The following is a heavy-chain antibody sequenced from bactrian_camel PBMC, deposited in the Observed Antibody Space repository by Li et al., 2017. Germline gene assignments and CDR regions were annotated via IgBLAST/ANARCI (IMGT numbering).Heavy chain of an antibody. CDR2: ISPDGSST. CDR3: AMGRDGSWRASDYNY. V-gene: IGHV3-2*01. Sequence: QVQLVESGGGSVQAGGSLRLSCAASGFTFSSYYMSWVRQAPGKGLEWVSSISPDGSSTYYRDSVKGRFTISRDNAKNTLYLQMNSLKSDDTALYVCAMGRDGSWRASDYNYWGQGTQVTVS. CDR1: GFTFSSYY. J-gene: IGHJ4*01. D-gene: IGHD6*01.